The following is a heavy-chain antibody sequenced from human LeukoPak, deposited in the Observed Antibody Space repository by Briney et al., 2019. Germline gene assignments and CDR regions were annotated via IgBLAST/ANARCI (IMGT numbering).Heavy chain of an antibody. J-gene: IGHJ4*02. D-gene: IGHD3-22*01. CDR2: FDPEDGET. V-gene: IGHV1-24*01. Sequence: ASVKVSCTVSGYTLTELYMHWVRQAPGKGLEWMGGFDPEDGETIYAQKFQGRVTMTEDTSTDTAYMELSSLRSEDTAVYYCATAPRDSSGYYYYYFDYWGQGTLVTVSS. CDR3: ATAPRDSSGYYYYYFDY. CDR1: GYTLTELY.